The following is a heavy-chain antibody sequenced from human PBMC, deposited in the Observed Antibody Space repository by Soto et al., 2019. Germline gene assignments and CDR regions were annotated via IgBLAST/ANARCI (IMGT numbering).Heavy chain of an antibody. CDR2: ISGSGGST. D-gene: IGHD5-12*01. J-gene: IGHJ6*02. Sequence: GGSLRLSCAASGFTFSSYAMSWVRQAPGKGLEWVSAISGSGGSTYYADSVKGRFTISRDNSKNTLYLQMNSLRAEDTAVYYCAKDLGGSGYYYYYYGMDVWGQGTTVTVSS. CDR1: GFTFSSYA. CDR3: AKDLGGSGYYYYYYGMDV. V-gene: IGHV3-23*01.